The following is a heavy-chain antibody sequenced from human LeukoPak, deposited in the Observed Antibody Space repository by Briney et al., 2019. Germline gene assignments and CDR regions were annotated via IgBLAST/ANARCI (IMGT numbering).Heavy chain of an antibody. Sequence: GGSLRLSCAASGFTFSSYAMHWVRQAPGKGLGWVAVISYDGSNKYYADSVKGRFTISRDNSKNTLYLQMNSPRAEDTAVYYCASGGSSGSPFDIWGQGTMVTVSS. CDR1: GFTFSSYA. CDR2: ISYDGSNK. J-gene: IGHJ3*02. D-gene: IGHD3-22*01. CDR3: ASGGSSGSPFDI. V-gene: IGHV3-30-3*01.